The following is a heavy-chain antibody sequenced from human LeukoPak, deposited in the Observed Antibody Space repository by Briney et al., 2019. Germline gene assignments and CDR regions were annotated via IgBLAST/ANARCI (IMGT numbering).Heavy chain of an antibody. CDR1: GFTVSSNY. J-gene: IGHJ4*02. CDR2: IYYGSTGM. CDR3: ASLRSSSPVQVY. Sequence: GGSLRLSCAASGFTVSSNYMNWVRQVKGKGLEWVSVIYYGSTGMHYADSVKGRFTISRDDFKNTLYLQMDSLRAEDTGVYYCASLRSSSPVQVYWGQGTLVTVSS. V-gene: IGHV3-66*01. D-gene: IGHD6-6*01.